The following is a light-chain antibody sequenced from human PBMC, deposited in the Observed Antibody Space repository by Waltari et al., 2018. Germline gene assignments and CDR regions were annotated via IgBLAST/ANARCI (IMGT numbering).Light chain of an antibody. CDR1: QSVSSSY. CDR2: GAT. Sequence: EIVLTQSPGTLSLSPGERATLSCRASQSVSSSYLAWYQQKPGQAPRLLIYGATSMATGIPDRFSCRGSGTDFTLTISRLEPEDFAVYYCQQYGSSPFTFGPGTKVDIK. V-gene: IGKV3-20*01. CDR3: QQYGSSPFT. J-gene: IGKJ3*01.